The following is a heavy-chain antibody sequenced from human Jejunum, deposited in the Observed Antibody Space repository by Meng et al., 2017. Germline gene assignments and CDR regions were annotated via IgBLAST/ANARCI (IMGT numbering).Heavy chain of an antibody. D-gene: IGHD3-10*01. V-gene: IGHV3-23*04. CDR1: GFTFSNYA. Sequence: VQCVGSWGGLVKPGGSLRLSCAASGFTFSNYAMSWVRQAPGKGLEWVSDISAGGGTTYYADSVKGRFTISRDSSKNTLYLQMNSLRDEDTAVYYCAREGRKELDYWGQGTLVTVS. CDR3: AREGRKELDY. CDR2: ISAGGGTT. J-gene: IGHJ4*02.